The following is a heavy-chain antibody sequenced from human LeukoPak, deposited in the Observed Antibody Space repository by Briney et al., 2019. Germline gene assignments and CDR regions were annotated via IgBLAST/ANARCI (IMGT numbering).Heavy chain of an antibody. D-gene: IGHD2-21*01. Sequence: PGGSLRLSCAASGFTFSSYSMNWVRQAPGKGLEWLAFIRYDGGNKYYADSLKGRFTISRDKSMDTLYLQVNSLSTEDTAVYYCVKDQGVYCVTISCNGFDVWGQGTMVTVSS. CDR1: GFTFSSYS. V-gene: IGHV3-30*02. J-gene: IGHJ3*01. CDR2: IRYDGGNK. CDR3: VKDQGVYCVTISCNGFDV.